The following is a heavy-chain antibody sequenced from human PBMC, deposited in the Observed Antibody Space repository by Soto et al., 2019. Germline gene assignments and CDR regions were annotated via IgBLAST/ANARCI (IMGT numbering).Heavy chain of an antibody. CDR1: GGSFSGYY. CDR3: ARAQYYDYIWGSYRRNNWFDP. Sequence: QVQLQQWGAGLLKPSETLSLTCAVYGGSFSGYYWSWIRQPPGKGLEWIGEINHSGNPNYRPSLKCRVTISVDTSKNQYSLKLSSVAAADTAVYYCARAQYYDYIWGSYRRNNWFDPWGQGTLVTVSS. CDR2: INHSGNP. D-gene: IGHD3-16*02. J-gene: IGHJ5*01. V-gene: IGHV4-34*01.